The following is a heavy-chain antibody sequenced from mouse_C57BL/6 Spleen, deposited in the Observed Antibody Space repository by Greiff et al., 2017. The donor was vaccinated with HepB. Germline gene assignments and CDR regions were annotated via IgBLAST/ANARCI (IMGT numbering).Heavy chain of an antibody. Sequence: QVQLQQPGAELVKPGASVKMSCKASGYTFTSYWITWVKQRPGQGLEWIGDIYPGSGSTNYNEKFKSKATLTVDTSSSTAYMQLSSLTSEDSAVYYCARSHGYSEIGYFDYWGQGTTLTVSS. CDR1: GYTFTSYW. V-gene: IGHV1-55*01. CDR3: ARSHGYSEIGYFDY. CDR2: IYPGSGST. D-gene: IGHD2-3*01. J-gene: IGHJ2*01.